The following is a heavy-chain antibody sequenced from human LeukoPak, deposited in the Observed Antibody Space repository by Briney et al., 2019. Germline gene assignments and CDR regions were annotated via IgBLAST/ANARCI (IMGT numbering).Heavy chain of an antibody. J-gene: IGHJ1*01. D-gene: IGHD2-15*01. V-gene: IGHV3-21*01. Sequence: GGSLRLSCAASGFTLSSYSMNWVRQAPGKGLEWVSSISSSSSYIYYADSVKGRFTISRDNAKNSLYLQMNSLRAEDTAVYYCARDPTGYCSGGSCQHWGQGTLVAVSS. CDR1: GFTLSSYS. CDR2: ISSSSSYI. CDR3: ARDPTGYCSGGSCQH.